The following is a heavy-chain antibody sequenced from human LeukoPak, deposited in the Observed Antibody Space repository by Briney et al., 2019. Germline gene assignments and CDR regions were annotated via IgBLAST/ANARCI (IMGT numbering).Heavy chain of an antibody. CDR1: GFTFGSYS. CDR3: ARDGVPFYYYYYMDV. J-gene: IGHJ6*03. D-gene: IGHD2-8*01. Sequence: TGGSLRLSCAASGFTFGSYSMNWVRQAPGKGLEWVSSISSSSSYIYYADSVKGRFTISRDNAKSSLYLQMNSLRAEDTAVYYCARDGVPFYYYYYMDVWGKGTTVTVSS. V-gene: IGHV3-21*01. CDR2: ISSSSSYI.